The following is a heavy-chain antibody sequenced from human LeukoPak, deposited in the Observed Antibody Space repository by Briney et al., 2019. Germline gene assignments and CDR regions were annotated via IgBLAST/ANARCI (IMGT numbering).Heavy chain of an antibody. CDR1: GFTLSNYA. V-gene: IGHV3-23*01. CDR3: AKVSSSGYYYRFGVDY. J-gene: IGHJ4*02. D-gene: IGHD3-22*01. CDR2: FSVSGGVT. Sequence: PGGSLRLSCSASGFTLSNYAMSWVRQAPGKGLEWVSGFSVSGGVTHYTDSVRGRFTMSRDTSKNTLYLQMNSLRAEDTAVYYCAKVSSSGYYYRFGVDYWGQGTLVTVSS.